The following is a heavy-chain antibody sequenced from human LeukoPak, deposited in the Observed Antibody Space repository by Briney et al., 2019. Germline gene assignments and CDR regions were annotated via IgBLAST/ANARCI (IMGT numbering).Heavy chain of an antibody. Sequence: SGTLSLTCAVYGGSFSGYYWSWIRQPPGKGLEWIWEINHSGSTNYNPSLKSRVTISVDTSKDQFSLKLRSVTAADTAVYYCARAKEDYYGSGSFDYWGQGTLVTVSS. CDR3: ARAKEDYYGSGSFDY. CDR1: GGSFSGYY. CDR2: INHSGST. D-gene: IGHD3-10*01. V-gene: IGHV4-34*01. J-gene: IGHJ4*02.